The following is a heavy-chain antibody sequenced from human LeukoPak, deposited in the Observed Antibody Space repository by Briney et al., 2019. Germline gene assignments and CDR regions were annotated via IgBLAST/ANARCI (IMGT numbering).Heavy chain of an antibody. CDR2: ISGSGGST. J-gene: IGHJ4*02. D-gene: IGHD2-15*01. V-gene: IGHV3-23*01. Sequence: RGSLRLSCAAAGFTFSSYAMSWVRQAPGKGLEWVSAISGSGGSTYYADSVKGRFTISRDNSKNTLYLQMNSLRAEDTAVYYCAVAGARRGFYFDYWGQGTLVTVSS. CDR3: AVAGARRGFYFDY. CDR1: GFTFSSYA.